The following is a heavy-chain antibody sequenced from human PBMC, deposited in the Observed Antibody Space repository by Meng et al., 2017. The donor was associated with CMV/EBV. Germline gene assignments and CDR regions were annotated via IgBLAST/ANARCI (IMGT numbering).Heavy chain of an antibody. D-gene: IGHD3-9*01. CDR3: ARVLRYFDWSSLGY. Sequence: ASVKVSCKASGYTFTGYYMHWVRQAPGQGLEWMGWINPNSGGTNYAQKLQGRVTMTRDTSISTAYMELSRLRSDDTAVYYCARVLRYFDWSSLGYWGQGTLVTVSS. J-gene: IGHJ4*02. CDR2: INPNSGGT. CDR1: GYTFTGYY. V-gene: IGHV1-2*02.